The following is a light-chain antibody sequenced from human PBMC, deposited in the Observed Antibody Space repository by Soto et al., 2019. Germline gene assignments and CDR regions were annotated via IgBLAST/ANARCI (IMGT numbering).Light chain of an antibody. CDR2: KNN. J-gene: IGLJ2*01. Sequence: QSVLTQPPSASGTPGQRVTISCSGSISNIGSNYVYWYQQLPGTAPKLLIYKNNQRPSGVPDRFSGSKSGTSASLAISGLRSEDEADYYCAAWDDSLSARVVFGGGTKLPVL. V-gene: IGLV1-47*01. CDR1: ISNIGSNY. CDR3: AAWDDSLSARVV.